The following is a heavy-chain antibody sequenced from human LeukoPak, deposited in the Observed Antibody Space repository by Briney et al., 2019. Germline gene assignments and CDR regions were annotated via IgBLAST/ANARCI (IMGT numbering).Heavy chain of an antibody. Sequence: KPSGTLSLTCTVSGGSISSYYWSWIRQPPGKGLEWIGYIYYSGSTNYNPSLKSRVTISVDTSKNQFSLKLSSVTAADTAVYYCAREKGYCSGGSCYSRDDAFDIWGQGTMVTVSS. V-gene: IGHV4-59*01. CDR2: IYYSGST. J-gene: IGHJ3*02. CDR1: GGSISSYY. D-gene: IGHD2-15*01. CDR3: AREKGYCSGGSCYSRDDAFDI.